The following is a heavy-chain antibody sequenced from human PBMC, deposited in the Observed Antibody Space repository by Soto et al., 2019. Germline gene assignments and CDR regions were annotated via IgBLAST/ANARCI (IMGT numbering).Heavy chain of an antibody. J-gene: IGHJ4*01. CDR2: IKQDGSEK. V-gene: IGHV3-7*03. CDR1: GFTFRNFW. Sequence: GGSLRLSCAASGFTFRNFWMSCVRQAPGKGLEWVANIKQDGSEKDFVDSVKGRFIISRDNVKNSLYLQMNSLRAEDTAFYFCARLPPASHYFDYWGHGTLVTVSS. CDR3: ARLPPASHYFDY.